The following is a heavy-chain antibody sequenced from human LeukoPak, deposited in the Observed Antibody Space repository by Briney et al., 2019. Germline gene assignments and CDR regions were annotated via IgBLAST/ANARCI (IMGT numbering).Heavy chain of an antibody. D-gene: IGHD3-22*01. J-gene: IGHJ4*02. CDR1: GFTFNTYW. V-gene: IGHV3-7*01. CDR3: ARDERGGYYVF. CDR2: IGGDGSMT. Sequence: GGSLRLSCAASGFTFNTYWMSWVRQAPGRGLEWVANIGGDGSMTQYADSVRGRFTISRDNAKTSLYLQMSSLKADDSAVYYCARDERGGYYVFWGQGILVTVSS.